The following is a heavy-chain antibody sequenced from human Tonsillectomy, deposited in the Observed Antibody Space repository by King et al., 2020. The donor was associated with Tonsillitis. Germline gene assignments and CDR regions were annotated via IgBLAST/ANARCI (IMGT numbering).Heavy chain of an antibody. Sequence: VQLVESGAEVKKPGASVKVSCKSSGYTFTGYYIHWVRQAPGQGLEWMGWINPKSVGTNYAQKFQGRVTMTRDTSISTAYMELSSLRSDDTAVYYCARDMGEGVGYYYYGMDVWGQGTTVTVSS. V-gene: IGHV1-2*02. CDR3: ARDMGEGVGYYYYGMDV. D-gene: IGHD3-16*01. CDR2: INPKSVGT. J-gene: IGHJ6*02. CDR1: GYTFTGYY.